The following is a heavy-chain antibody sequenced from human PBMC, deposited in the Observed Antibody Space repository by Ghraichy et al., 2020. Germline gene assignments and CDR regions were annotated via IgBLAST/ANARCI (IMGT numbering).Heavy chain of an antibody. D-gene: IGHD5-12*01. Sequence: SQTLSLTCAVYGGSFSGYYWSWIRQPPGKGLGWIGEINHSGSTNYNPSLKSRVTISVDTSKNQFSLKLSSVTAADTAVYYCARRGGYSGYELEDYWGQGTLVTVSS. V-gene: IGHV4-34*01. CDR3: ARRGGYSGYELEDY. CDR2: INHSGST. J-gene: IGHJ4*02. CDR1: GGSFSGYY.